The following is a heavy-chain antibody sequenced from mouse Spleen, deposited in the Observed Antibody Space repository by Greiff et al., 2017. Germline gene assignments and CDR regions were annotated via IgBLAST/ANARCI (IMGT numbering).Heavy chain of an antibody. J-gene: IGHJ4*01. CDR1: GYTFTSYW. D-gene: IGHD2-4*01. CDR3: ARRSYYDYDGGYAMDY. Sequence: QVQLQQPGAELVMPGASVKLSCKASGYTFTSYWMHWVKQRPGQGLEWIGEIDPSDSYTNYNQKFKGKATLTVDKSSSTAYMQLSSLTSEDSAVYYCARRSYYDYDGGYAMDYWGQGASVTVSS. CDR2: IDPSDSYT. V-gene: IGHV1-69*01.